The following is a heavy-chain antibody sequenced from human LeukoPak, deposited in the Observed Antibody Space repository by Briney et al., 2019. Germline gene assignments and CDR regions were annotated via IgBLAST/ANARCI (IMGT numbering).Heavy chain of an antibody. CDR2: IVVGSGNT. D-gene: IGHD6-13*01. J-gene: IGHJ6*04. CDR3: ARLLGIAAAVDV. Sequence: SVKVSCKASGFTFTSSAVQWVRQARGQRLEWIGWIVVGSGNTNYAQKFQERVTITRDMSTSTAYMELSSLRSEDTAVYYCARLLGIAAAVDVWGKGTTVTVSS. CDR1: GFTFTSSA. V-gene: IGHV1-58*01.